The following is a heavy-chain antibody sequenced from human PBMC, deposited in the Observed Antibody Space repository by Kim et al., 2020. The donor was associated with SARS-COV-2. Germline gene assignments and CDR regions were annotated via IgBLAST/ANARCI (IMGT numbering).Heavy chain of an antibody. Sequence: TSAQRFQGRVTMTRGTADSTAYMELSRLRSDDTAVYYCARGDQVLLYFDYWGQGTLVTVSS. V-gene: IGHV1-2*02. J-gene: IGHJ4*02. CDR3: ARGDQVLLYFDY. D-gene: IGHD1-1*01.